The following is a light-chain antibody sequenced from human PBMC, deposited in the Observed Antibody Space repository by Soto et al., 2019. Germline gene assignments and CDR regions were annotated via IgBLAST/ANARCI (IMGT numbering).Light chain of an antibody. V-gene: IGKV1-39*01. J-gene: IGKJ2*01. Sequence: DIQVTQSPSSLSASVGDRVTITCRASQNIRTYLNWYQQRPGKPPNLLIHTASTLQSGVPSRFSGSGSGTDFTLTISSLQPDDFATYYCQQYNSYSPMYTFGQGTKLEIK. CDR3: QQYNSYSPMYT. CDR1: QNIRTY. CDR2: TAS.